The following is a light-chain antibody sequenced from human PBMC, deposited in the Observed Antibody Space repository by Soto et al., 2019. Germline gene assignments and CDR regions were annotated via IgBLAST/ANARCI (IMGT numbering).Light chain of an antibody. V-gene: IGKV1-5*03. J-gene: IGKJ1*01. Sequence: DIQMTQSPSTLSASVGDRVTITCRASQSISSWLAWYQQKPGKAPKLLIYKASSLESGVPSRFSGSGSGTEFTLTISILQPDDFATYYCQQYNSYLTWTFGQGTKVEIK. CDR1: QSISSW. CDR3: QQYNSYLTWT. CDR2: KAS.